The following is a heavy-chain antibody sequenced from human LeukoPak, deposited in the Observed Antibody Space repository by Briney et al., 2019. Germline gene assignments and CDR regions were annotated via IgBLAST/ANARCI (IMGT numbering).Heavy chain of an antibody. CDR3: AREATDSFDY. V-gene: IGHV3-30-3*01. CDR2: ISYDGSNK. CDR1: GFTFSRYA. D-gene: IGHD2-21*01. J-gene: IGHJ4*02. Sequence: GGSLRLSCATSGFTFSRYAMHWVRQAPGKGLEWVAVISYDGSNKYYADSVKGRFTISRDNSKNTLYLQMNSLRAEDTAVYYCAREATDSFDYWGQGTVVTVSS.